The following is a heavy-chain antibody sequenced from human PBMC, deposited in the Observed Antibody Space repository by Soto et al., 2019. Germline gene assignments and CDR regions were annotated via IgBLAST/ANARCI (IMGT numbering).Heavy chain of an antibody. CDR1: GYTFTGYY. V-gene: IGHV1-2*04. D-gene: IGHD6-19*01. Sequence: AASVKVSCKASGYTFTGYYMHWVRQAPGQGLEWMGWINPNSGGTNYAQKYQGWVTMTRDTSISTANMELSRLRSDDTAVFYCARDLAWDRPREVAGTKVYYYYGMDVWGQGTTVTVSS. CDR2: INPNSGGT. CDR3: ARDLAWDRPREVAGTKVYYYYGMDV. J-gene: IGHJ6*02.